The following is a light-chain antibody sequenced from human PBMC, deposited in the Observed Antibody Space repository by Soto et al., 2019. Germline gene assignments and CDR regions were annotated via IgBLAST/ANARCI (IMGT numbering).Light chain of an antibody. CDR2: EVS. Sequence: QSALTQPPSASGSPGQSVTISCTGTSSDVGGYNYVSWYQQHPGKAPKLMIYEVSKRPSGVPDRFSGSKSGNTASLTVSGLQSDDEADYYCAAWDDSLNGRVFGTGTKVTVL. CDR3: AAWDDSLNGRV. CDR1: SSDVGGYNY. V-gene: IGLV2-8*01. J-gene: IGLJ1*01.